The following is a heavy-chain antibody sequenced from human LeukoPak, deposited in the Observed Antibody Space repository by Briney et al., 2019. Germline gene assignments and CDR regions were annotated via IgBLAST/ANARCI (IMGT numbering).Heavy chain of an antibody. J-gene: IGHJ5*02. CDR1: GYTFTSYY. Sequence: GASVKVSCKASGYTFTSYYMHWVRQAPGQGLEWMGIINPSGGSTSYAQNFQGRVSMTRDTSTSTIYMELSSLRSEDTAVYYCARDPFPSSVSGNNWFDPWGQGTLVTVSS. CDR3: ARDPFPSSVSGNNWFDP. V-gene: IGHV1-46*01. D-gene: IGHD6-19*01. CDR2: INPSGGST.